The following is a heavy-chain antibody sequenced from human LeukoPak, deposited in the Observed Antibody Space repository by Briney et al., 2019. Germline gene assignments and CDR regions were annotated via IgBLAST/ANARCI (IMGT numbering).Heavy chain of an antibody. CDR3: ARGPLGYCSSTSCQMDAFDI. CDR2: INHSGST. V-gene: IGHV4-34*01. CDR1: GGSFSGYY. D-gene: IGHD2-2*01. J-gene: IGHJ3*02. Sequence: SETLSLTCAVSGGSFSGYYWSWIRQPPGKGLEWIGEINHSGSTNYNPSLKSRVTISVDTSKNQFSLKLSSVTAADTAVYYCARGPLGYCSSTSCQMDAFDIWGQGTMVTVSS.